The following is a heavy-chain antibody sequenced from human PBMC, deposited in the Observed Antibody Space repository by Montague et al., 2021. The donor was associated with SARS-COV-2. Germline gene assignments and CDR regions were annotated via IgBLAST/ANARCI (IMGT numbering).Heavy chain of an antibody. V-gene: IGHV2-5*02. D-gene: IGHD3-22*01. CDR2: IYWDDDK. CDR1: GFSLSTSGVG. J-gene: IGHJ4*02. CDR3: AHRRPLYYYDSSLSTFDY. Sequence: ALVKPTQTLTLTSTFSGFSLSTSGVGVGWIRQPPGKALEWLALIYWDDDKRYSPSLKSRLTITKDTSKNQVVLTMTNMDPVDTATYYCAHRRPLYYYDSSLSTFDYWGQGTLVTVSS.